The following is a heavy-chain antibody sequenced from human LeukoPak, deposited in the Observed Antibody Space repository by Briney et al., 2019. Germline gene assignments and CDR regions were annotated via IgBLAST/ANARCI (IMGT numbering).Heavy chain of an antibody. CDR1: GYTFTSYG. V-gene: IGHV1-18*01. D-gene: IGHD6-13*01. J-gene: IGHJ3*02. CDR3: ARSRRSWLFFDAFDI. CDR2: ISDYNGNT. Sequence: ASVKVSCKASGYTFTSYGISWVRQAPGQGLEWMGWISDYNGNTNYARKLQGRVTMTTDTSTSTAYMELRNLRSDDTAVYYCARSRRSWLFFDAFDIWGQGTMVTVSS.